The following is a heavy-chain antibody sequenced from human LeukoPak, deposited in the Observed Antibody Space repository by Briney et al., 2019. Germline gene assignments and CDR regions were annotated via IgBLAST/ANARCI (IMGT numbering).Heavy chain of an antibody. CDR1: GFTLISYA. D-gene: IGHD6-19*01. Sequence: AGSLRLSCAVSGFTLISYAMSWVRQAQGRGLGWVSSISGIGGRTFYTNSGKGRFTISRHNSKNTLYLEMNSLRAEDTAVYYCAKDEGPGIAVAWGQGTLVTVSA. CDR2: ISGIGGRT. J-gene: IGHJ4*02. V-gene: IGHV3-23*01. CDR3: AKDEGPGIAVA.